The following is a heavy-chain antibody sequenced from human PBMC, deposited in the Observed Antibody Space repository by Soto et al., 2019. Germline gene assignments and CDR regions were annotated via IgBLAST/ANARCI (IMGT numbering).Heavy chain of an antibody. Sequence: SETLSLTCAVSGHSISSGCYYWGWIRQPPGKGLEWIGSIYHSGSTYYNPYLKSRFTMSVDTSKNQWSLRLSSVTAADTAGYYCARYGYSYSVRFFDYWGQGTRVTVSS. CDR3: ARYGYSYSVRFFDY. J-gene: IGHJ4*02. D-gene: IGHD5-18*01. CDR2: IYHSGST. V-gene: IGHV4-38-2*01. CDR1: GHSISSGCYY.